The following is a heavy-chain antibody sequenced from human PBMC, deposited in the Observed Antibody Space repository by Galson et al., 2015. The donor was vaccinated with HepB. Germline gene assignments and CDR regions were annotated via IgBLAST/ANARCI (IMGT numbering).Heavy chain of an antibody. V-gene: IGHV3-49*03. CDR2: IGSSRYGGTI. D-gene: IGHD3-10*01. J-gene: IGHJ4*02. Sequence: SLRLSCAGSGFAFGDYGVGWFRQAPGKGLEWVSFIGSSRYGGTIQYAASVQGRFTISRDDSRIFAYLQMDRLKIEDTGVYFCARDYYASGTYFRFDSWGQGTPVTVSS. CDR1: GFAFGDYG. CDR3: ARDYYASGTYFRFDS.